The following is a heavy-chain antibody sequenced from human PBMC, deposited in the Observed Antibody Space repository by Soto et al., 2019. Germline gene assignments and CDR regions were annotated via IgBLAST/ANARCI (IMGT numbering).Heavy chain of an antibody. CDR2: MNPNSGNT. D-gene: IGHD3-3*01. J-gene: IGHJ5*02. CDR3: AGLKQYYAVA. V-gene: IGHV1-8*01. CDR1: GYTFTSYD. Sequence: QVQLVQSGAEVKKPGASVKVSCKASGYTFTSYDINWVRLATGQGLEWMGWMNPNSGNTAYAQKCQGRGTMTRNTSRSTAYMELSSLRSEDTAVYYGAGLKQYYAVAWGQGTLVTVSS.